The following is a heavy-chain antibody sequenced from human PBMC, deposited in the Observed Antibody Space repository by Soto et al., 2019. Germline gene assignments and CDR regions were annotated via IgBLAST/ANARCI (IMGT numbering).Heavy chain of an antibody. CDR1: GYTFTSYG. V-gene: IGHV1-18*01. CDR2: ISAYNGNT. J-gene: IGHJ4*02. CDR3: ARAKGIAAAGKGDY. Sequence: ASVKISCKASGYTFTSYGISWVRQAPGQGLEWMGWISAYNGNTNYAQKLQGRVTMTTDTSTSTAYMEPRSLRSDDTAVYYCARAKGIAAAGKGDYWGQGTLVTVSS. D-gene: IGHD6-13*01.